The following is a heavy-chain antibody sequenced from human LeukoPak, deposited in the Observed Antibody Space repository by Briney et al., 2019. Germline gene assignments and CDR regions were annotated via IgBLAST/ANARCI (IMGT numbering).Heavy chain of an antibody. CDR1: GGSISIISYY. D-gene: IGHD6-19*01. J-gene: IGHJ4*02. CDR3: ARESVAGTGYFDY. V-gene: IGHV4-39*07. Sequence: SETLTLTCTVSGGSISIISYYWGWLRQPPGKGLESIGSMYYSGSTYYNPSLKSRVTISVDTSKNQFSLKLSSVTAADTAMYYCARESVAGTGYFDYWGQGNLVTVSS. CDR2: MYYSGST.